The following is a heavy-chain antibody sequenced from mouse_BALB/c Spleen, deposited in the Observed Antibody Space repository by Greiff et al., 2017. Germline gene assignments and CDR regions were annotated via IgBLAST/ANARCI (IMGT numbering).Heavy chain of an antibody. CDR1: GFTFSSYA. CDR2: ISSGGSYT. D-gene: IGHD4-1*01. Sequence: DVHLVESGGGLVKPGGSLKLSCAASGFTFSSYAMSWVRQTPEKRLEWVATISSGGSYTYYPDSVKGRFTISRDNAKNTLYLQMSSLRSEDTAMYYCARHGSMDYWGQGTSVTVSS. J-gene: IGHJ4*01. V-gene: IGHV5-9-3*01. CDR3: ARHGSMDY.